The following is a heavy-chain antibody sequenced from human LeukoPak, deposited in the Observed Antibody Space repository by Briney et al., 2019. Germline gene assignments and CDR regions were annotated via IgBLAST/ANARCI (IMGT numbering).Heavy chain of an antibody. Sequence: PGGSLRLSCAASGFTFSSYWMHWFRQAPGKGLVWVSRITSDGSGTTYADSVKGRFAISRDNAKNTLYLHMNSLRAEDTAAYYCARGYINYPDFWGQGILVTVSS. V-gene: IGHV3-74*01. CDR1: GFTFSSYW. CDR2: ITSDGSGT. CDR3: ARGYINYPDF. J-gene: IGHJ4*02. D-gene: IGHD4-11*01.